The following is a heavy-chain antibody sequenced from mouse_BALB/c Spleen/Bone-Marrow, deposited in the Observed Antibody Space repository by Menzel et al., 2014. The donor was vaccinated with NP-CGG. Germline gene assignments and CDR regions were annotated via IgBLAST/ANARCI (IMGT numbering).Heavy chain of an antibody. Sequence: VQLQQSGAELVRPGSSVKISCKASGYAFSTYWMNWVKQRPGQGLEWIGQIYPGDGDTNYNEKFKGIATLTADKSSSTASIQLSSLTSGDSAVYFCARVGFSFDYWGQGTTLTVSS. D-gene: IGHD3-1*01. CDR1: GYAFSTYW. V-gene: IGHV1-80*01. CDR3: ARVGFSFDY. J-gene: IGHJ2*01. CDR2: IYPGDGDT.